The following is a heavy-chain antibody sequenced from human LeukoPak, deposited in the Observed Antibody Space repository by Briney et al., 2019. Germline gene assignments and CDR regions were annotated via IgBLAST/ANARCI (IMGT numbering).Heavy chain of an antibody. CDR1: GFTFDDYA. CDR2: ISWNSGSI. V-gene: IGHV3-9*01. Sequence: PGRSLRLSCAASGFTFDDYAMHRVRQAPGKGLEWVSGISWNSGSIGYADSVKGRFTISRDNAKNSLYLQMNSLRAEDTAVYYCARDRVDSSTLFDYWGQGTLVTVSS. CDR3: ARDRVDSSTLFDY. D-gene: IGHD6-19*01. J-gene: IGHJ4*02.